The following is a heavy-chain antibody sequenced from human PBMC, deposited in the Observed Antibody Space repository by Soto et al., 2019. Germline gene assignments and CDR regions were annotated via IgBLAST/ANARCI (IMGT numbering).Heavy chain of an antibody. D-gene: IGHD6-19*01. CDR2: ISYDGSNK. Sequence: QVQLVESGGGVVQPGGSLRLSCAASGFSFSNYALHWVRQAPGKGLEWVALISYDGSNKYYADSVKGRFTISRDKSKNTLYLQMNSLRAEDTAVYYCAKDRGWSSADLDYWGQGTLVTVSS. CDR3: AKDRGWSSADLDY. CDR1: GFSFSNYA. J-gene: IGHJ4*02. V-gene: IGHV3-30*04.